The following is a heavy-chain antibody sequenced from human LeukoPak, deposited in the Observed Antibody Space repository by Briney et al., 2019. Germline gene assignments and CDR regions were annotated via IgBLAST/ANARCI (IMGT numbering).Heavy chain of an antibody. CDR2: SRNKANSYTT. Sequence: GGSLRLSCAASGITLSDYYIDWVRQAPGKGLEWVGRSRNKANSYTTEYAASVKGRFTISRDDSKNSLYLQMNSLKTEDTAVYYCAELAGPWGQGTLVTVSS. V-gene: IGHV3-72*01. J-gene: IGHJ5*02. CDR3: AELAGP. D-gene: IGHD1-7*01. CDR1: GITLSDYY.